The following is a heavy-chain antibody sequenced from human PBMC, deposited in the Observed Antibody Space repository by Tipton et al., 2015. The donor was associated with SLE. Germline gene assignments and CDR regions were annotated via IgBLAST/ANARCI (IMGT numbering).Heavy chain of an antibody. J-gene: IGHJ3*02. CDR1: GGSISSYY. Sequence: TLSLTCTVSGGSISSYYWSWIRQPAGKGLEWIGRIDTSGSTNYNPSLKSRVTMSVDTSKNQFSLKLGSVTAADTAVYYCAGCGSGILDAFDIWGQGTMVTVSS. CDR3: AGCGSGILDAFDI. D-gene: IGHD3-10*01. CDR2: IDTSGST. V-gene: IGHV4-4*07.